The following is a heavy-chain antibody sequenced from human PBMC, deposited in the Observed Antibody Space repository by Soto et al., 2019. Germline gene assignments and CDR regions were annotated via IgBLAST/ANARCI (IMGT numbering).Heavy chain of an antibody. D-gene: IGHD2-2*01. CDR3: ARGSRRSSIVVVPAAMPAFWFDP. V-gene: IGHV3-7*01. J-gene: IGHJ5*02. CDR2: IKQDGSEK. CDR1: GFTFSSYW. Sequence: EVQLVESGGGLVQPGGSLRLSCAASGFTFSSYWMSWVRQAPGKGLEWMANIKQDGSEKYYVDSVKGRFTISRDNAKNSLYLQMNSLRAEDTAVYYCARGSRRSSIVVVPAAMPAFWFDPWGQGTLVTVSS.